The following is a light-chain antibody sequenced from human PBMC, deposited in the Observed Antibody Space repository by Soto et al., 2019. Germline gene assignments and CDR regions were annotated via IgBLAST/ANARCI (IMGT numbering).Light chain of an antibody. CDR1: QTIDNT. Sequence: EIVMTQSPATLSLSPGERATLSCRASQTIDNTLAWYQRKPGQAPRLLIYDASTRATGVPARFSGSGSGTEFTLTISSLQPDDFATYYCQQYDTYWTFGQGTKVDIK. CDR3: QQYDTYWT. CDR2: DAS. V-gene: IGKV3-15*01. J-gene: IGKJ1*01.